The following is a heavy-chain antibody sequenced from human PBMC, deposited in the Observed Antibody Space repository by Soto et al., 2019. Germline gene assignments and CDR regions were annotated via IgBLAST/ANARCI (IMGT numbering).Heavy chain of an antibody. D-gene: IGHD3-3*01. CDR1: GYTFTKYG. V-gene: IGHV1-18*04. CDR2: ISGDNGNT. J-gene: IGHJ6*02. Sequence: QVPLVQSGAEVRKPGASVKVSCKASGYTFTKYGITWVRQAPGQGLEWLGWISGDNGNTNFAQRLKDRVTMTTDTSTTTAYMELRSLRRDDTAIYYGASVASLIPIFHGLDAWGQGTTVTVSS. CDR3: ASVASLIPIFHGLDA.